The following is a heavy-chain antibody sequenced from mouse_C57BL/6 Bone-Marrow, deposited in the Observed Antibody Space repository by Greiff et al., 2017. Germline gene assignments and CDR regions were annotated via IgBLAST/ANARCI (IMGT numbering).Heavy chain of an antibody. Sequence: EVQLQESGPGLAQPSQTLSLTCSVTGYSITSAYWNLIRKFPGNKIEHKGHISYSGSTYSTPSLKSRISLTRDTSKNQYYLQFNSVTTEDTATYYCAREGVYGNYAMDYWGQGTSLTVSS. D-gene: IGHD2-1*01. J-gene: IGHJ4*01. V-gene: IGHV3-8*01. CDR1: GYSITSAY. CDR3: AREGVYGNYAMDY. CDR2: ISYSGST.